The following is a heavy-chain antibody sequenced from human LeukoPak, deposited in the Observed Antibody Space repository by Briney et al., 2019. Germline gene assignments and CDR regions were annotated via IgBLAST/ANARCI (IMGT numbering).Heavy chain of an antibody. CDR1: GGSFSGYY. CDR3: ARRGGLRFLEWLRTNYYYYGMDV. D-gene: IGHD3-3*01. V-gene: IGHV4-34*01. J-gene: IGHJ6*02. CDR2: INHSGST. Sequence: PSETLSLTCAVYGGSFSGYYWSWIRQPPGKGLEWIGEINHSGSTNYNPSLKSRVTISVDTSKNQFSLKLSSVTAADTAVYYCARRGGLRFLEWLRTNYYYYGMDVWGQGTTVTVSS.